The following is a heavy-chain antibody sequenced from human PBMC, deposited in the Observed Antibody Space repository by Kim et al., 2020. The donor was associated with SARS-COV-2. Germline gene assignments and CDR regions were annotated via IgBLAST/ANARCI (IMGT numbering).Heavy chain of an antibody. V-gene: IGHV3-23*01. CDR1: GFTFSSYA. CDR3: AKVASSPYSYAQA. Sequence: GGSLRLSCAASGFTFSSYAMAWVRQAPGKGLEWVSAISGGGGNTYYADSVKGRFTISRDNSKDALFLQMNSLRAEDTALYYCAKVASSPYSYAQAWGQGTLVTVSS. J-gene: IGHJ1*01. D-gene: IGHD5-18*01. CDR2: ISGGGGNT.